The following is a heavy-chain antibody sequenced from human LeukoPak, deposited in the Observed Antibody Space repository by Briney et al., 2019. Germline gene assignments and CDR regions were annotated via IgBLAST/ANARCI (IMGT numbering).Heavy chain of an antibody. Sequence: EASVKVSCKASGFTFTRSAMQWVRQARGQRLEWIGWIVVGSGNTNYAQKFQERVTITRDMSTSTAYMELSSLRSEDTAVYYCAAGFWSRTTGAFDIWGQGTTVTVSS. J-gene: IGHJ3*02. V-gene: IGHV1-58*02. CDR1: GFTFTRSA. CDR2: IVVGSGNT. CDR3: AAGFWSRTTGAFDI. D-gene: IGHD1-1*01.